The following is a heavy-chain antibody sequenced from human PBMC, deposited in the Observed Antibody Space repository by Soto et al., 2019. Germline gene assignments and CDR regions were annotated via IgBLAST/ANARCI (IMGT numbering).Heavy chain of an antibody. J-gene: IGHJ4*02. Sequence: GGSLSLSCEAFGFALIEYALHSVGPAPGEGLEGMENISYDGSKKKYADSVKVRFTISRDNSQDTVYLQMSSLTGNDTAGYYCARDLLAAYSHSGMIDYWGQGSLVTV. CDR2: ISYDGSKK. CDR1: GFALIEYA. V-gene: IGHV3-30*14. D-gene: IGHD3-10*01. CDR3: ARDLLAAYSHSGMIDY.